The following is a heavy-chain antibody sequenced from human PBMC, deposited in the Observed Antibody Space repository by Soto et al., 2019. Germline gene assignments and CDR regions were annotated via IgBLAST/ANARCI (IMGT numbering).Heavy chain of an antibody. CDR1: GYTFTSYG. D-gene: IGHD3-3*01. CDR3: ARGLESTFDY. J-gene: IGHJ4*02. V-gene: IGHV1-18*01. Sequence: ASVKVSCKASGYTFTSYGISWVRQAPGQGLEWMGWISAYNGNTKYAQKLQGRATITRDTSTSTAYMELSSLRSEDTAVYYCARGLESTFDYWGQGTLVTVSS. CDR2: ISAYNGNT.